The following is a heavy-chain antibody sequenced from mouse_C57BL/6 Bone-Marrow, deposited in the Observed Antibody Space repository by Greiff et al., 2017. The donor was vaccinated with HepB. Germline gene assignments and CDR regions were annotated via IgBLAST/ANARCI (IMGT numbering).Heavy chain of an antibody. V-gene: IGHV5-2*01. CDR2: INSDGGST. Sequence: EVQLVESGGGLVQPGESLKLSCESNEYEFPSHDMSWVRKTPEKRLELVAAINSDGGSTYYPDTMERRFIISRDDTRKTLYLQMSSLRSEDTALYCRGGNSGVSHYWGQGTTLTVSS. D-gene: IGHD3-2*02. CDR1: EYEFPSHD. CDR3: GGNSGVSHY. J-gene: IGHJ2*01.